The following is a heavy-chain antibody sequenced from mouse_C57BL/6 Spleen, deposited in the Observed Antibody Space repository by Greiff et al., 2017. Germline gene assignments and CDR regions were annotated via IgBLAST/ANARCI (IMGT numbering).Heavy chain of an antibody. CDR1: GYTFTDYE. CDR2: IDPETGGT. D-gene: IGHD1-1*01. J-gene: IGHJ2*01. Sequence: VKLLESGAELVRPGASVTLSCKASGYTFTDYEMHWVKQTPVHGLEWIGAIDPETGGTAYNQKFKGKAILTADKSSSTAYMELRSLTSEDSAVYYCTRLGAYGSTFDYWGQGTTLTVSS. CDR3: TRLGAYGSTFDY. V-gene: IGHV1-15*01.